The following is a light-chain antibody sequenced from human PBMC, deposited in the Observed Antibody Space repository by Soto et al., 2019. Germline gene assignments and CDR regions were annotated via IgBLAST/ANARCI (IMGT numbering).Light chain of an antibody. Sequence: EIVLTQSPATLSLSPGERATLSCRASQSLSNNIYLAWYQQKPGQAPRLLIYGASTRATGIPARFSGSGSGTEFTLTISSLQPDDFATYYCQHYNSYSEAFGQGTKVDIK. CDR2: GAS. CDR1: QSLSNN. V-gene: IGKV3-15*01. J-gene: IGKJ1*01. CDR3: QHYNSYSEA.